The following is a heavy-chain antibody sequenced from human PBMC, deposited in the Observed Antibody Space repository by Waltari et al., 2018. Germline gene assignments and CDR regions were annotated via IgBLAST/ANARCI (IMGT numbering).Heavy chain of an antibody. CDR1: GGSISSHY. CDR2: IYYSGST. D-gene: IGHD3-10*01. Sequence: QVQLQESGPGLVKPSETLSLTCTVSGGSISSHYWSWIRQPPGKGLEWIGYIYYSGSTNYNPSLKSRVTISVDTSKNQFSLKLSSVTAADTAVYYCARARGLEDAFDIWGQGTMVTVSS. V-gene: IGHV4-59*11. J-gene: IGHJ3*02. CDR3: ARARGLEDAFDI.